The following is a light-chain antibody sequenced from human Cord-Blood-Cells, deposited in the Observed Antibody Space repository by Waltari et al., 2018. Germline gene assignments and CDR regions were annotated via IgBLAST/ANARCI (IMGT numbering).Light chain of an antibody. CDR1: QSVSSN. CDR3: QQYNNWPPLFT. V-gene: IGKV3-15*01. Sequence: EIVRTQSPATLSVSPGERATLSCRASQSVSSNLAWYQQEPGQPPRLLIYGASTRATGIPARFSGSGSGTEFTLTISSLQSEDFAVYYCQQYNNWPPLFTFGPGTKVDIK. CDR2: GAS. J-gene: IGKJ3*01.